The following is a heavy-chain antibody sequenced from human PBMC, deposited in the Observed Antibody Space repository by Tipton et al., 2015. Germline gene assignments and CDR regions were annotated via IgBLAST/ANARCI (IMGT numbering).Heavy chain of an antibody. D-gene: IGHD3-22*01. CDR2: IYYGGTT. CDR3: ARGGPFYDSSGYWVY. V-gene: IGHV4-31*02. CDR1: GGSISSGAYY. J-gene: IGHJ4*02. Sequence: LRLSCPVSGGSISSGAYYWSWIRQHPGKGLEWIGYIYYGGTTYYTPSLKSRVTISVDTSKNQFSLKLSSVTAADTAVYYCARGGPFYDSSGYWVYWGQGTLVTVSS.